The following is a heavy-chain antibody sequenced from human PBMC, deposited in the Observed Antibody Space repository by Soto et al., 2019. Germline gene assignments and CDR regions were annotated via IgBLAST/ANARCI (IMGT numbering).Heavy chain of an antibody. CDR3: ARRDRGGYSYGYFPHYYFDY. CDR2: IYYSGST. V-gene: IGHV4-31*03. Sequence: SETLSLTCTVSGGSISSGGYYWSWIRQHPGKGLEWIGYIYYSGSTYYNPSLKSRVTISVDASKNQFSLKLSSVTAADTAVYYCARRDRGGYSYGYFPHYYFDYWGQGTLVTVSS. J-gene: IGHJ4*02. D-gene: IGHD5-18*01. CDR1: GGSISSGGYY.